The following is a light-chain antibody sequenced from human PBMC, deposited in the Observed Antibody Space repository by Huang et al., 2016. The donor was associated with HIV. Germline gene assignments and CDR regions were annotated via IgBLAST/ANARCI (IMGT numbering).Light chain of an antibody. CDR2: EAY. J-gene: IGKJ3*01. CDR1: QSISSS. Sequence: EIVLTQSPATLSLSPGERAILSCRASQSISSSLAWYQQKPGKAPRRLIYEAYNRATGIPARFIGSGSVTDFTLTISSLEPEDFAVYYCHQRSNWFTFGPGTRVDIK. V-gene: IGKV3-11*01. CDR3: HQRSNWFT.